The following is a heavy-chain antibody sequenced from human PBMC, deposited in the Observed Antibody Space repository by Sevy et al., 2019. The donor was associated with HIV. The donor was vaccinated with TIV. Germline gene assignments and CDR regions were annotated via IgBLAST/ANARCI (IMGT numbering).Heavy chain of an antibody. D-gene: IGHD1-26*01. Sequence: GGSLRLSFAASGFSFTSYSMNWVRQAPGKGLEWVSYISSSSSTIYYADSVKGRFTISRDNAKNSLFLQMNSLRAEDTVVYYCARDQPRNSGFDYWGQGTLVTVSS. J-gene: IGHJ4*02. V-gene: IGHV3-48*01. CDR3: ARDQPRNSGFDY. CDR2: ISSSSSTI. CDR1: GFSFTSYS.